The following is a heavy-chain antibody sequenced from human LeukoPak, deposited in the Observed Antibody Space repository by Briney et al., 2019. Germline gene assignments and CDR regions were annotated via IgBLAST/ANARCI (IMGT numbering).Heavy chain of an antibody. CDR3: ARVGGYCSSTSCYYYYYYMDV. CDR1: GGSFSGYY. CDR2: INHSGST. D-gene: IGHD2-2*01. Sequence: SETLSLTCAVYGGSFSGYYWSWIRQPPGKGLEWIGEINHSGSTNYNPSLKSRVTISVDTSKNQFSLKLSSVTAADTAVYYCARVGGYCSSTSCYYYYYYMDVWGKGTTVTVSS. J-gene: IGHJ6*03. V-gene: IGHV4-34*01.